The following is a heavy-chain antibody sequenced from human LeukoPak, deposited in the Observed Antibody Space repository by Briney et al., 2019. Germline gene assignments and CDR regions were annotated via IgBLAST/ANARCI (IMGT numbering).Heavy chain of an antibody. D-gene: IGHD6-13*01. CDR2: IYHSGST. Sequence: SETLSLTCAVSGGSISSSNWWSWVRQPPGKGLEWIGEIYHSGSTNYNPSLKSRVTISVDTSKNQFSLKLSSVTAADTAVYYCARVTGYSSSWLDYWGQGTLVTVSS. J-gene: IGHJ4*02. V-gene: IGHV4-4*02. CDR3: ARVTGYSSSWLDY. CDR1: GGSISSSNW.